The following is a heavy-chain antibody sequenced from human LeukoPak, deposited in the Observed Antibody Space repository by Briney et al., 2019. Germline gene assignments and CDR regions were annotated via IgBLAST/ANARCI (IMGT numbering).Heavy chain of an antibody. Sequence: KASETLSLTCTVSGGSISSSSYYWGWIRQPPGKGLEWIGSIYYSGSTYYNPSLKSRVTISVDTSKNQFSLKLSSVTAADTAVYYCARVIRYLTWDDSSGYYFDFDYWGQGTLVTVSS. CDR2: IYYSGST. V-gene: IGHV4-39*07. CDR3: ARVIRYLTWDDSSGYYFDFDY. J-gene: IGHJ4*02. D-gene: IGHD3-22*01. CDR1: GGSISSSSYY.